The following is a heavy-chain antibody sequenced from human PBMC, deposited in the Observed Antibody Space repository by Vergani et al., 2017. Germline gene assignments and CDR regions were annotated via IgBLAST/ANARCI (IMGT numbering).Heavy chain of an antibody. J-gene: IGHJ3*02. Sequence: QVQLVQSGAEVKKPGSSVKVSCKASGGTFSSYAISWVRKAPGQGLEWMGRIIPIFGTANYAQKFQGRVTITADESTSTAYMELSSLRSEDTAVYYCARQTYYYDSSGYGAFDIWGQGTMVTVSS. V-gene: IGHV1-69*13. CDR1: GGTFSSYA. D-gene: IGHD3-22*01. CDR3: ARQTYYYDSSGYGAFDI. CDR2: IIPIFGTA.